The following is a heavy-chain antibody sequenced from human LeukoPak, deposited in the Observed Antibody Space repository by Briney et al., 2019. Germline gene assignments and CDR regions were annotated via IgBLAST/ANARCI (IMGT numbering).Heavy chain of an antibody. V-gene: IGHV4-34*01. D-gene: IGHD3-22*01. Sequence: SETLSLTCAVYGGSFSGYYWSWIRQPPGKGLEWIGEINHSGSTNYNPSLKSRVTISVDTSKNQFSLKLSSVTAADTAVYYCARGRKGGTYYYDSSGTQYYFDYWGQGTLVTVSS. CDR2: INHSGST. J-gene: IGHJ4*02. CDR3: ARGRKGGTYYYDSSGTQYYFDY. CDR1: GGSFSGYY.